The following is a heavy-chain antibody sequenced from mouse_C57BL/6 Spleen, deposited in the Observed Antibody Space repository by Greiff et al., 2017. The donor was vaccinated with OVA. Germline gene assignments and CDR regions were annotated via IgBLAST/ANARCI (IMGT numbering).Heavy chain of an antibody. Sequence: VQLLQSGAELVRPGASVKLSCKASGFTFTDYYINWVQQRPGQGLEWIARIYPGSGSTYYNEKFKGKATLTAEKASSTAYMQLSSLKSEDSAVYFCARDGYYWYFDVWGTGTTVTVSS. CDR3: ARDGYYWYFDV. V-gene: IGHV1-76*01. CDR1: GFTFTDYY. D-gene: IGHD2-3*01. CDR2: IYPGSGST. J-gene: IGHJ1*03.